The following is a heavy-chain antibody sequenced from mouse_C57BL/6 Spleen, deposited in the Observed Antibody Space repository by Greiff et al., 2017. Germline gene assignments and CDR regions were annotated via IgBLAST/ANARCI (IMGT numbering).Heavy chain of an antibody. D-gene: IGHD2-2*01. Sequence: QVQLKQPGAELVKPGASVKLSCKASGYTFTSYWMHWVKQRPGQGLEWIGMIHPNSGSTNYNEKFKSKATLTVDKSSSTAYMQLSSLTSEDSAVYYCARYGYDGAYYAMDYWGQGTSVTVSS. V-gene: IGHV1-64*01. CDR3: ARYGYDGAYYAMDY. CDR2: IHPNSGST. J-gene: IGHJ4*01. CDR1: GYTFTSYW.